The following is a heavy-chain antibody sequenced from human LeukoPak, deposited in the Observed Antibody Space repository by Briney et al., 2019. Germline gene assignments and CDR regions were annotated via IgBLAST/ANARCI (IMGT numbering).Heavy chain of an antibody. Sequence: SETLSLTCTVSGSISGYYWSWIRQPPGKGLEWIGEINHSGSTNYNPSLKSRVTISVDTSKNQFSLKLSSVAAADTAVYYCARGLATQLRYFDWLKFWFDPWGQGTLVTVSS. V-gene: IGHV4-34*01. D-gene: IGHD3-9*01. J-gene: IGHJ5*02. CDR2: INHSGST. CDR1: GSISGYY. CDR3: ARGLATQLRYFDWLKFWFDP.